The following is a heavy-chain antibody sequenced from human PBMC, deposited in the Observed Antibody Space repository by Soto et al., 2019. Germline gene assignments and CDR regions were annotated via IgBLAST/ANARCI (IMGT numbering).Heavy chain of an antibody. J-gene: IGHJ2*01. D-gene: IGHD2-15*01. CDR1: GYTFTGYY. CDR2: TNPKSGGT. V-gene: IGHV1-2*02. Sequence: ASVKVSCKASGYTFTGYYLHWVRPAPGQGLEWMGWTNPKSGGTSYAQKFQGRVTTTRDTSISTAYMELSRLRSDDTAVYYCARAQSVVAAISYWYFELWGRGTLVTVSS. CDR3: ARAQSVVAAISYWYFEL.